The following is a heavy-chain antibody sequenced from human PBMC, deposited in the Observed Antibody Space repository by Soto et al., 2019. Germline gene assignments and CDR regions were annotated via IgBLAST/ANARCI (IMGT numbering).Heavy chain of an antibody. Sequence: QVQLQQWGAGLLKPSETLSLTCAVYGGSFSGYYWSWIRQPPGKGLEWIGEINHSGSTNYNPSLKSRVTISVDTSKDQFPLKLSSVTAADTAVYYCARGRHSSSSGYYYYYYGMDVWGQGTTVTVSS. CDR1: GGSFSGYY. D-gene: IGHD6-13*01. CDR3: ARGRHSSSSGYYYYYYGMDV. V-gene: IGHV4-34*01. J-gene: IGHJ6*02. CDR2: INHSGST.